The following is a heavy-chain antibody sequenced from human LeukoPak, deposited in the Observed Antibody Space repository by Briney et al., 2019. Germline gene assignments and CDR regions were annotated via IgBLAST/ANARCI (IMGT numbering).Heavy chain of an antibody. Sequence: GGSLRLSCAASGFTFSSYAMHWVRQAPGKGLEWVAVISSDGSNKYYADSVKGRFTISRDNSKNTLYLQMNSLRAEDTAVYYCARGRGYSGYELGYWGQGTLVTVSS. V-gene: IGHV3-30*04. D-gene: IGHD5-12*01. J-gene: IGHJ4*02. CDR2: ISSDGSNK. CDR1: GFTFSSYA. CDR3: ARGRGYSGYELGY.